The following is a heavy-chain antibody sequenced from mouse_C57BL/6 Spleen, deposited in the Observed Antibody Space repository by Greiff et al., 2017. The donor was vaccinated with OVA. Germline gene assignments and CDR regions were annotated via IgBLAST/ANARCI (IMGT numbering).Heavy chain of an antibody. D-gene: IGHD2-2*01. CDR1: GYTFTSYD. J-gene: IGHJ2*01. CDR3: AREGAMVTTYYFDY. V-gene: IGHV1-85*01. Sequence: QVQLQQSGPELVKPGASVKLSCKASGYTFTSYDINWVKQRPGQGLEWIGWIYPRDGSTKYNEKFKGNATLTVDTSSSTAYMELHSLTSEDSAVYFCAREGAMVTTYYFDYWGQGTTLTVSS. CDR2: IYPRDGST.